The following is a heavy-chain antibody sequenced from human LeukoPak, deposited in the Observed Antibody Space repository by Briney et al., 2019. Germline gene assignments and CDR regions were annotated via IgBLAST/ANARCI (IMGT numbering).Heavy chain of an antibody. CDR1: GYSFTSYW. J-gene: IGHJ5*02. D-gene: IGHD2-2*01. Sequence: GESLKISCKTSGYSFTSYWIGWVRQMPGKGLEWMAMIYPADSDTRYSPSFQGQVTISADKSISTAYLQWSSLKASDTAMYYCARQEVYHTWFDPWGQGTLVTVSS. CDR3: ARQEVYHTWFDP. V-gene: IGHV5-51*01. CDR2: IYPADSDT.